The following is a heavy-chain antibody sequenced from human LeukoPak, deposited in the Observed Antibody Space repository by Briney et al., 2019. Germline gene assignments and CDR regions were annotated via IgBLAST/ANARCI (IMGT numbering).Heavy chain of an antibody. V-gene: IGHV5-51*01. J-gene: IGHJ4*02. Sequence: PGESLKISCKGSGYSFADWWIGWIRQMPGKGLEWMGFIYPGDSDTRYSPSFQGQVTISADKSIKTAYLLWSSLKASDSAIYYCARRGGDKEYFEYWGQGTLVTVSS. D-gene: IGHD2-21*01. CDR3: ARRGGDKEYFEY. CDR2: IYPGDSDT. CDR1: GYSFADWW.